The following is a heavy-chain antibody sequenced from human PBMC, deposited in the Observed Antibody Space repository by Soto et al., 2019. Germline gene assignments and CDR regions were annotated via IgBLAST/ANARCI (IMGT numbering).Heavy chain of an antibody. CDR3: AKDYNRGGSGDNHGMDV. CDR1: GFTFSSYG. CDR2: ISYVESNT. J-gene: IGHJ6*02. V-gene: IGHV3-30*18. Sequence: QVQLVEAGGGLVQPGRSLRLSCAASGFTFSSYGMHWVRQAPGKGLEWVAVISYVESNTYYADSVKGRFTISRDNSKNTLFLQMNSLRAEDTALYYCAKDYNRGGSGDNHGMDVWGQGTAVTVSS. D-gene: IGHD3-10*01.